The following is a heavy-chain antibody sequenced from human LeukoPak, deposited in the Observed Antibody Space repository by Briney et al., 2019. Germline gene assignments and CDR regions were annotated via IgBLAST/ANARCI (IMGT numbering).Heavy chain of an antibody. CDR3: AKAHSGSCYDAFDI. CDR2: ISTSSSYI. CDR1: GFTFSSYS. V-gene: IGHV3-21*04. Sequence: GGSLRLSCAASGFTFSSYSMNWVRQAPGKGLEWVSSISTSSSYIYYADSVKGRFTISRDNAKNSLYLQMNSLRAEDTDVYYCAKAHSGSCYDAFDIWGQGTMVTVSS. J-gene: IGHJ3*02. D-gene: IGHD1-26*01.